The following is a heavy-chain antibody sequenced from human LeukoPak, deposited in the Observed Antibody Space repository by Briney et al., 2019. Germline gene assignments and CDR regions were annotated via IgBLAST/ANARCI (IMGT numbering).Heavy chain of an antibody. V-gene: IGHV3-30*18. CDR3: AKDDRGNEAPFDY. J-gene: IGHJ4*02. Sequence: GGSLRLSCAASGFTFSSYAMSWVRQAPGKGLEWVAVISYDGTNKYYADSVKGRFTISRDNSKNTLHLQMNSLRAGDTAVYYCAKDDRGNEAPFDYWGQGTLVTVSS. CDR1: GFTFSSYA. CDR2: ISYDGTNK.